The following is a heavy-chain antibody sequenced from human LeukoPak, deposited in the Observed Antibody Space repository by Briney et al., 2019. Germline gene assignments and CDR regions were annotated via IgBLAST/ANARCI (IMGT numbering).Heavy chain of an antibody. D-gene: IGHD3-22*01. CDR2: IGTAGDT. CDR1: GFTFSSYD. Sequence: GGSLRLSCAASGFTFSSYDMHWVRQATGKGLEWVSGIGTAGDTYYPVSVKGRFTISRENAKNPLYLQMNSLRAEDTAVYYCAKGMRDSDDSSGYYPHYFDYWGQGTLVTVSS. J-gene: IGHJ4*02. V-gene: IGHV3-13*01. CDR3: AKGMRDSDDSSGYYPHYFDY.